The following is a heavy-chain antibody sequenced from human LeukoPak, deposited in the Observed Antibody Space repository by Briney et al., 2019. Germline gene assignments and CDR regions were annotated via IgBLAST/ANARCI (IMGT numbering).Heavy chain of an antibody. CDR3: ARLSASSYGKYYFDY. CDR2: ISGDNTYI. CDR1: GFTFSTYA. J-gene: IGHJ4*02. Sequence: GGSLRLSCAASGFTFSTYAMEWVRQAPGKGLEWVSSISGDNTYIYYADSVKGRFTISRDNAKNSLSLHMSSLRAGDTAVYYCARLSASSYGKYYFDYWGQGALVTVSS. V-gene: IGHV3-21*06. D-gene: IGHD1-26*01.